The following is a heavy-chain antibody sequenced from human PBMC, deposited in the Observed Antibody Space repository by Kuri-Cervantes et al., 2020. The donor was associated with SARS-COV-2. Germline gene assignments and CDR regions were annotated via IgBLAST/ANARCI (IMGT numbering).Heavy chain of an antibody. CDR2: INHGGST. J-gene: IGHJ4*02. Sequence: SQTLSLTCAVYGGSFSDYAWTWIRQTPEKGLEWIGQINHGGSTSYNPSPKSRVTISVDTSKKQFSLKLTSVTVADTAVYYRARGSPGYWGQGTLVTVSS. CDR1: GGSFSDYA. V-gene: IGHV4-34*01. CDR3: ARGSPGY.